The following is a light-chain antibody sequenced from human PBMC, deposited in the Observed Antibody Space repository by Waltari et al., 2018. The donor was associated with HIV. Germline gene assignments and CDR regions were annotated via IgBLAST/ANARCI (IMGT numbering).Light chain of an antibody. CDR1: QGVGSW. CDR3: QQANTFPRT. V-gene: IGKV1-12*01. CDR2: AAS. Sequence: DVQMTQSPASVSASLGDTVTITCRASQGVGSWLAWYQHKSGKAPKLLIRAASSLQSGVPSRFSGSGSGTDVTLTISGLQPEDCATYYCQQANTFPRTFGPGTKVDIK. J-gene: IGKJ3*01.